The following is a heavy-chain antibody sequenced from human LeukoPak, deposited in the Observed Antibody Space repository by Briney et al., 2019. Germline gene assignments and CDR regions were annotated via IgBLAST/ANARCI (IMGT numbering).Heavy chain of an antibody. CDR2: IYYSGST. Sequence: SETLSLTYTVSGGSISSYYWSWIRQPPGKGLEWIGYIYYSGSTNYNPSLKSRVTISVDTSKNQFSLKLSSVTAADTAVYYCARLVRFGENDAFDIWGQGTMVTVSS. J-gene: IGHJ3*02. V-gene: IGHV4-59*08. D-gene: IGHD3-10*01. CDR1: GGSISSYY. CDR3: ARLVRFGENDAFDI.